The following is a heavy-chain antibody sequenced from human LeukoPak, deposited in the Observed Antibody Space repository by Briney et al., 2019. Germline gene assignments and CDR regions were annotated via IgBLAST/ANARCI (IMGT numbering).Heavy chain of an antibody. Sequence: GGSLRLSCVASGFTFINYVMSWVRQTPEKGLEWVSAIRGSIDNTYYADSVKGRFTISRDNSKNMVYLQMNSLRAEDTAVYYCVRDATGYPNWFDSWGQGTLVTVSS. D-gene: IGHD1-1*01. CDR1: GFTFINYV. J-gene: IGHJ5*01. V-gene: IGHV3-23*01. CDR2: IRGSIDNT. CDR3: VRDATGYPNWFDS.